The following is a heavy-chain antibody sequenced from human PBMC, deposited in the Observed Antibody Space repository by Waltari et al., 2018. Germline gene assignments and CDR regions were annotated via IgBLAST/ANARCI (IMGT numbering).Heavy chain of an antibody. CDR1: GFTFSSYA. V-gene: IGHV3-23*01. J-gene: IGHJ4*02. CDR3: ARGGAPTYYDFWSGYYTPYYFDY. CDR2: ISGSGGST. Sequence: EVQLLESGGGLVQPGGSLRLSCAASGFTFSSYAMSWVRQAPGQGLEWVSAISGSGGSTYYADSVKGRFTISRDNAKNSLYLQMNSLRAEDTAVYYCARGGAPTYYDFWSGYYTPYYFDYWGQGTLVTVSS. D-gene: IGHD3-3*01.